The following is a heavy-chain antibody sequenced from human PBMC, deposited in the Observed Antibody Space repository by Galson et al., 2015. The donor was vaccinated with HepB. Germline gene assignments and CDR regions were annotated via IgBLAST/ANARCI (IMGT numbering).Heavy chain of an antibody. J-gene: IGHJ4*02. CDR2: ISSDGINK. CDR1: RFTFSNYG. Sequence: SLRLSCAASRFTFSNYGIHWVRQAPDKGLEWVAVISSDGINKHYTDSVKGRFTISRDNSKNTLYLQMNSLRAEDTAVYYCAKASFHYGSGSYYTIDYWGQGTLVTVSS. D-gene: IGHD3-10*01. CDR3: AKASFHYGSGSYYTIDY. V-gene: IGHV3-30*18.